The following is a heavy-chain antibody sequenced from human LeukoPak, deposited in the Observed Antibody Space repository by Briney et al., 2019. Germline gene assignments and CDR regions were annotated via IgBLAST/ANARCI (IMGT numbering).Heavy chain of an antibody. CDR2: ITSNGGLT. CDR3: ARVTAGATTSNYYYYHMDV. V-gene: IGHV3-64*01. CDR1: GFASSSYS. Sequence: PGGSLRLSCAGSGFASSSYSIQWVRQAPGKGLESVSAITSNGGLTYYANSVRGRFTISRDNSKNTLYLQMGSLRAEDMVVYYCARVTAGATTSNYYYYHMDVWGQGTTVTVSS. J-gene: IGHJ6*02. D-gene: IGHD1-26*01.